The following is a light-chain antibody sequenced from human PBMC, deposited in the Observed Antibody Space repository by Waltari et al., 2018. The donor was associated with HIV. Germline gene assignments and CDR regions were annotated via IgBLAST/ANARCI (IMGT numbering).Light chain of an antibody. CDR2: QDN. CDR1: KLGDKY. Sequence: SFELTQPSSVSVSPGHTASITCSGHKLGDKYACWYQQRPGQSPLLVIYQDNKRPSGIPGRFSGSNPGDTATLTISGTQAVDEADYYCQAWDSSRPVFGGGTKLTVL. V-gene: IGLV3-1*01. CDR3: QAWDSSRPV. J-gene: IGLJ2*01.